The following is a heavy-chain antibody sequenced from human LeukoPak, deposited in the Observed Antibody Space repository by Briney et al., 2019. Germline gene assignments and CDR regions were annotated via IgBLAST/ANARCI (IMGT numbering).Heavy chain of an antibody. CDR2: IYSSGST. Sequence: SETLSLTCAVSGASVSGSNYYWGWIRQPPGKGLEWIGSIYSSGSTYYNASLQSRVTISIDTSKNQFSLRLNSVTAADTAMYFCAKSGGYGLIDYWGQGILVTVSS. D-gene: IGHD1-26*01. J-gene: IGHJ4*02. CDR3: AKSGGYGLIDY. CDR1: GASVSGSNYY. V-gene: IGHV4-39*01.